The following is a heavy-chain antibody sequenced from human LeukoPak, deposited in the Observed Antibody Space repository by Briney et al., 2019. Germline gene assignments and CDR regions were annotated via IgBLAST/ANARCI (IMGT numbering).Heavy chain of an antibody. D-gene: IGHD1-26*01. CDR3: ARERGGGSYYFDY. CDR1: GFTFSSYG. Sequence: GRSLRLSCAASGFTFSSYGMHWVRQAPGKGLEWVAVIWYDGSNKYYADSVKGRFTISRDNSKNTLYLQMNSLRAEDTAVYYCARERGGGSYYFDYWGQGTLVTVPS. CDR2: IWYDGSNK. J-gene: IGHJ4*02. V-gene: IGHV3-33*01.